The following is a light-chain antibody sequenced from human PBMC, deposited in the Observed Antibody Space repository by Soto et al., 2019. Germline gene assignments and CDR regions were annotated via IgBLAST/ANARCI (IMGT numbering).Light chain of an antibody. V-gene: IGKV3-20*01. Sequence: DIVLTQSPGTLSLSPGERATLSCRASQSVGNNFLAWYQQKPGQAPRLLIYHTSIRATGIPDRFSGSVSGTDFTLTISRLEPEDFAVYYCQQYATSPRTFGGGTKV. CDR1: QSVGNNF. J-gene: IGKJ4*01. CDR3: QQYATSPRT. CDR2: HTS.